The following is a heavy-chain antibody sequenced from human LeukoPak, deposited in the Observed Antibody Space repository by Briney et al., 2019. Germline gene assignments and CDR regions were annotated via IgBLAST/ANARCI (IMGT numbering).Heavy chain of an antibody. V-gene: IGHV4-34*01. CDR2: INLSGCT. CDR1: GGSFSFYY. D-gene: IGHD2-21*02. Sequence: SETLSLTCAVYGGSFSFYYWSWIRQPPEKGLEWIGEINLSGCTNYNPSLKSRVTISIDTSKNQFSLKLSSVTAADTAVYYCARGGFYCGDDCYVDYWGQGTLVTVSS. J-gene: IGHJ4*02. CDR3: ARGGFYCGDDCYVDY.